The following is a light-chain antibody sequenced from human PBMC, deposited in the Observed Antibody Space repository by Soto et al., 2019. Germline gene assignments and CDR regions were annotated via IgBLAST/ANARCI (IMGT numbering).Light chain of an antibody. Sequence: QSVLTQPASVSGSPGQSITISCTGTSSDIGNYNYVSWYQQHPGKAPKVMIYGVSNRPSGVSNRFSGSKSGNTASLTISGLQAGDEAHYYCSSYTSTDTHVVFGGGTKSPS. CDR2: GVS. CDR1: SSDIGNYNY. J-gene: IGLJ2*01. CDR3: SSYTSTDTHVV. V-gene: IGLV2-14*01.